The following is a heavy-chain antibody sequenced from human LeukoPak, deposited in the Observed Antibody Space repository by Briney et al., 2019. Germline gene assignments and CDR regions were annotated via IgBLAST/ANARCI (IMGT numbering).Heavy chain of an antibody. D-gene: IGHD5-24*01. Sequence: SETLSLTCTVSGGSISSSSYYWGWIRQPPGRGLEWIGSIYYSGSTYYNPSLKSRVTISVDTSKNQFFLKLSSVTAADTAGYYCASFPRGWLQLAHYFDYWGQGTLVTVSS. CDR3: ASFPRGWLQLAHYFDY. V-gene: IGHV4-39*01. CDR1: GGSISSSSYY. J-gene: IGHJ4*02. CDR2: IYYSGST.